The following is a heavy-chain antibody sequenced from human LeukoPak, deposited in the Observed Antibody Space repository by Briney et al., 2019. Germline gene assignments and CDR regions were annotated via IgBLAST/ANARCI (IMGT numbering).Heavy chain of an antibody. CDR1: GGSFSGYY. J-gene: IGHJ4*02. CDR2: IYHSGST. CDR3: ARGVGLTQGGTFDY. D-gene: IGHD1-1*01. V-gene: IGHV4-34*01. Sequence: SSETLSLTCAVYGGSFSGYYWSWIRQPPGKGLEWIGSIYHSGSTHYNSSLKSRVTISVDTSKNQLSLKLSSVTAADTAVYYCARGVGLTQGGTFDYWGQGTLVTVSS.